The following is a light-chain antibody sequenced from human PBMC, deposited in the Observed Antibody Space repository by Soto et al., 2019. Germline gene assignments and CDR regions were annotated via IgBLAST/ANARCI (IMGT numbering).Light chain of an antibody. CDR1: QSISIY. V-gene: IGKV3-11*01. Sequence: EIVLTQFPGTLSLSPGERATLSCRARQSISIYLAWYQQKPGQAPRLLIYDVFNRATGIPARFSGCGSGTDLTLTISSLELEALDVYLCQQRSYWPSETSFGQGTRLEIK. CDR2: DVF. J-gene: IGKJ5*01. CDR3: QQRSYWPSETS.